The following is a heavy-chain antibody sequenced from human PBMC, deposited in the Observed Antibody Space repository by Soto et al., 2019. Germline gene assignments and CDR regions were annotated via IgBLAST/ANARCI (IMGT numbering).Heavy chain of an antibody. CDR2: ISGSGGGT. Sequence: DVQLLGSGGVLVQPGGSLRLSCAASGFTFSSYAMYWVRQAPGKGLEWVSAISGSGGGTYYADSVKGRFTISRDNSKNTLYLQMNSLRAEDTAVYYCARDRGSGTTPVDYFDYWGQGTLVTVSS. CDR1: GFTFSSYA. J-gene: IGHJ4*02. V-gene: IGHV3-23*01. CDR3: ARDRGSGTTPVDYFDY. D-gene: IGHD1-1*01.